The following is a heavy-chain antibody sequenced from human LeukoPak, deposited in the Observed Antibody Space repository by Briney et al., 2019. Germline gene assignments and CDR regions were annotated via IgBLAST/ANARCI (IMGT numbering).Heavy chain of an antibody. V-gene: IGHV1-2*02. D-gene: IGHD6-19*01. CDR1: GYTFSGYY. CDR2: INPSNGDT. CDR3: ARVGSSGWYVHPTLDY. Sequence: GASVKVSCKASGYTFSGYYIHWVRQAPGRGLEWMSWINPSNGDTNYAQKFQGRVTMTRDTSISTAYMELTRLISDVTAVYYCARVGSSGWYVHPTLDYWGQGTLVTVSS. J-gene: IGHJ4*02.